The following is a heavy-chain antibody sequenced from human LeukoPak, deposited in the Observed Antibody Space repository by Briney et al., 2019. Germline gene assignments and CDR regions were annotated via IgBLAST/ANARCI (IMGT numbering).Heavy chain of an antibody. V-gene: IGHV3-7*01. Sequence: GGSLRLSCAASGFTFSSYAMNWVRQAPGKGPEWVASIRQDGSEKYYVDSVKGRFTISRDNTKNSLYLQMSSLRAEDTAVYYCARDGTAAGLYFDLWGQGTLVTVSS. CDR1: GFTFSSYA. D-gene: IGHD6-13*01. J-gene: IGHJ4*01. CDR2: IRQDGSEK. CDR3: ARDGTAAGLYFDL.